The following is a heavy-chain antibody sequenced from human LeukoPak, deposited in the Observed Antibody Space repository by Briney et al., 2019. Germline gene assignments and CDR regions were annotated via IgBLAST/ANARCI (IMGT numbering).Heavy chain of an antibody. Sequence: GESLKISCKGSGYSFTRYWIGWVRQMPGKGLERMGIIHPGDYDNRYRPSFQGQVTISADKSISTAYLQWSSLKASDTAMYYCARLGHGANDYWGQGALVTVSS. J-gene: IGHJ4*02. CDR3: ARLGHGANDY. D-gene: IGHD3-10*01. V-gene: IGHV5-51*01. CDR1: GYSFTRYW. CDR2: IHPGDYDN.